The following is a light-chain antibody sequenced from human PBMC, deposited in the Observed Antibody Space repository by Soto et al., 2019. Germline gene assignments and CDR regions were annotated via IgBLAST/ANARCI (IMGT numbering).Light chain of an antibody. J-gene: IGKJ1*01. CDR3: QQRSNWPPST. CDR2: DAS. V-gene: IGKV3-11*01. Sequence: EIVWTQSPATLSLSPGERATLSCRASQSVSSYLAWYQQKPGHAPRLLIYDASNRATGIPARFSGSGSGTDFTLTISSLEPEDFADDYCQQRSNWPPSTFSQGTKVEIK. CDR1: QSVSSY.